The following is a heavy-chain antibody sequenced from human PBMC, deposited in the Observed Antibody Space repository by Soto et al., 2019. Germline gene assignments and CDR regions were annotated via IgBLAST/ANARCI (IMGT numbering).Heavy chain of an antibody. CDR3: ARGSYYYDSSGYYHY. D-gene: IGHD3-22*01. Sequence: SETLSLTCTVSGGSVSSGSYYWSWIRQPPGKNMEWIGYIYYSGSTNCNPSLKSRVTISVDTSKNQFSLKLSSVTAADTAVYYCARGSYYYDSSGYYHYWGQRTLVTVSS. CDR1: GGSVSSGSYY. CDR2: IYYSGST. V-gene: IGHV4-61*01. J-gene: IGHJ4*02.